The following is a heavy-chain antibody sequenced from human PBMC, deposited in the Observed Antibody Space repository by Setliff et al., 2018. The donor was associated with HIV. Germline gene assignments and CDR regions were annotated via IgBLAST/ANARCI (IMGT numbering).Heavy chain of an antibody. CDR3: AAVPWGHSSLIIDH. CDR2: IKGDGSET. V-gene: IGHV3-7*01. J-gene: IGHJ4*02. D-gene: IGHD3-16*01. Sequence: GGSLRLSCESSGFTFNNYWMSWVRQAPGKRPEWVANIKGDGSETYYVDSVKGRFTISRDNAKNSVYLQMHSLRVEDTAVYYCAAVPWGHSSLIIDHWGQGTPVTAPQ. CDR1: GFTFNNYW.